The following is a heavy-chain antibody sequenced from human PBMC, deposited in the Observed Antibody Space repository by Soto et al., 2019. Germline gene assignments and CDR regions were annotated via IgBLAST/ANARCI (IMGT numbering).Heavy chain of an antibody. CDR3: ARPSNNYVAH. V-gene: IGHV4-34*01. J-gene: IGHJ4*02. D-gene: IGHD4-4*01. Sequence: PSETLSLTCAVYGGSFSGYYWSWIRQPPGKGLEWIGEINHSGSTNYNPSLKSRVTISVDTSKNQFSLILSSVTASDTAMYYCARPSNNYVAHWGQGTLVTVSS. CDR2: INHSGST. CDR1: GGSFSGYY.